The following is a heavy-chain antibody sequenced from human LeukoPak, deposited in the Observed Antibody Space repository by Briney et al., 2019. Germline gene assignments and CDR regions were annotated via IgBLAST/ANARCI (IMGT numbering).Heavy chain of an antibody. Sequence: SGGSLRLSCAAYGFTLSSHWMSWVRQAPGKGLEWVANIKQDGSEKYYVDSVKGRFTISRGNAKNSLYLQMDSLRAEDTAVYYCARVQQAAFDYWGQGTLVTVSS. CDR3: ARVQQAAFDY. D-gene: IGHD6-25*01. CDR2: IKQDGSEK. CDR1: GFTLSSHW. V-gene: IGHV3-7*04. J-gene: IGHJ4*02.